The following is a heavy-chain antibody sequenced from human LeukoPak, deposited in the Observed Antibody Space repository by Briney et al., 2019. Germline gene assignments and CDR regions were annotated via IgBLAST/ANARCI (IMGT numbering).Heavy chain of an antibody. CDR1: GFTFSSDAM. D-gene: IGHD3-10*01. V-gene: IGHV4-38-2*01. J-gene: IGHJ4*02. CDR2: IYYSGST. CDR3: ASDLSGMFLIFGGSGTQDPYFDY. Sequence: PGGSLRLSCAASGFTFSSDAMSWVRQPPGKGLEWIGSIYYSGSTYYNPSLKSRVTISVDTSKNQFSLKLSSVTAADTAVYYCASDLSGMFLIFGGSGTQDPYFDYWGQGTLVTVSS.